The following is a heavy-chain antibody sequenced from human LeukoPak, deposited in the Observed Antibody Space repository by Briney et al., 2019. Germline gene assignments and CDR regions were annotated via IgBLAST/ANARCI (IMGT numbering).Heavy chain of an antibody. J-gene: IGHJ4*02. Sequence: ASVKASCKASGYTFTGFHMHWVRQAPGQGLEWMGWINPNNGGTNYAQKFQGRVTLTRDTSISTVYMELRTLRSDDTAVYYCTTISSRYCTSTSCYSSFDYWGQGTLVTVSS. D-gene: IGHD2-2*01. CDR1: GYTFTGFH. CDR2: INPNNGGT. CDR3: TTISSRYCTSTSCYSSFDY. V-gene: IGHV1-2*02.